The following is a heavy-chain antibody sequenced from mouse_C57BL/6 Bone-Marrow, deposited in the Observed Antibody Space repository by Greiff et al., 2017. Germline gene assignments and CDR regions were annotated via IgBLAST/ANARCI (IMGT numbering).Heavy chain of an antibody. CDR1: GYTFTGYW. Sequence: VKVVESGAELMKPGASVKLSCKATGYTFTGYWIEWVKQRPGHGLEWIGEILPGRGSTNYNEKFKGKATFTADTSSNTAYMQLSSLTTEDSAIYYCARCLIDYYGSSYAMDYWGQGTSVTVSS. CDR3: ARCLIDYYGSSYAMDY. D-gene: IGHD1-1*01. V-gene: IGHV1-9*01. CDR2: ILPGRGST. J-gene: IGHJ4*01.